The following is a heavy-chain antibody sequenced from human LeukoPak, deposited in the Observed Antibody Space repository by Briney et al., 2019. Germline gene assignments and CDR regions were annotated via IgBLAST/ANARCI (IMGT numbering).Heavy chain of an antibody. V-gene: IGHV3-48*01. CDR2: ISPTGSTI. Sequence: GGSLRLSCAASGFTLSSYSMNWVRQAPGKGPEWVSYISPTGSTIYYADSVRGRFTISRDNSKNTLYLQMNSLRAEDTAVYYCAKDSQWLVRDYYYYYMDVWGKGTTVTVSS. D-gene: IGHD6-19*01. J-gene: IGHJ6*03. CDR1: GFTLSSYS. CDR3: AKDSQWLVRDYYYYYMDV.